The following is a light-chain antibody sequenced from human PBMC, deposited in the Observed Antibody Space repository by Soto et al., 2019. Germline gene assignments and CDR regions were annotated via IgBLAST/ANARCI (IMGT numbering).Light chain of an antibody. CDR2: DAS. V-gene: IGKV1-5*01. Sequence: SPSTLSATVGDRVTITCRASHSISTWLAWYQQKPGKAPKFLIYDASNLEGGVPWRFSGSGSGTEFTLTISILQHDDFANYRYHQYNDYWTFGQGTKVDIK. J-gene: IGKJ1*01. CDR3: HQYNDYWT. CDR1: HSISTW.